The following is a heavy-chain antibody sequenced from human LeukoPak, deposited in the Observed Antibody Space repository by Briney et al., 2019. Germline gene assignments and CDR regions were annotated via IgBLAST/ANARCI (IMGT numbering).Heavy chain of an antibody. J-gene: IGHJ4*02. D-gene: IGHD5-18*01. V-gene: IGHV3-23*01. CDR2: ISDSGRRT. CDR3: AISLRGGYNSGHGDY. Sequence: QSGGSLRLSCAASGFTFRSFAMNWVRQAPGKGLEWVSTISDSGRRTYYADSVKGRFTVSRDNSKNTLYLQMDSLRAEDTAVFYCAISLRGGYNSGHGDYWGPGTLVTVSS. CDR1: GFTFRSFA.